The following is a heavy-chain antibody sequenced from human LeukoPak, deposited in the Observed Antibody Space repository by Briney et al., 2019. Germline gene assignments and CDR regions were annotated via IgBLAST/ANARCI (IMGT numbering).Heavy chain of an antibody. V-gene: IGHV3-21*04. J-gene: IGHJ4*02. Sequence: GRSLRLSCAASGFTFSSYGMHWVRQAPGKGLEWVSSITGSSSYISYADSVKGRFTISRDNAKNSLYLQMNSLRAEDTAVYYCARDRSRWELPTLDYWGQGTLVTVSS. CDR2: ITGSSSYI. CDR1: GFTFSSYG. D-gene: IGHD1-26*01. CDR3: ARDRSRWELPTLDY.